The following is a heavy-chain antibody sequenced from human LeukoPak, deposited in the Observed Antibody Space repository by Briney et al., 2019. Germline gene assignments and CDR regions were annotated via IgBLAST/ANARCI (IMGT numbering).Heavy chain of an antibody. Sequence: SETLSLTCTVSGGSISSYYWSWIRQPARKGLEWIGRNYTSGSINFNPSLKSRVTMSVDTSKNQFSLKLSSVTAADTAVYYCARVGSGITGTEPGINYYYYYMDVWGKGTTVTVSS. D-gene: IGHD1-20*01. CDR3: ARVGSGITGTEPGINYYYYYMDV. J-gene: IGHJ6*03. CDR2: NYTSGSI. CDR1: GGSISSYY. V-gene: IGHV4-4*07.